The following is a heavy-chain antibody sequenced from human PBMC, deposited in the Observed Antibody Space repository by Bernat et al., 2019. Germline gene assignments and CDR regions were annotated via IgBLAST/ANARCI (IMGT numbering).Heavy chain of an antibody. Sequence: QVQLDQWGAGLLKPSETLSLTCAVYGGSFSGYYWTWICQPPGKGLEWIGEVSHTGSANYNPSLKSRVTISVDTSMNQFSLRLTSVTAADTAVYYCARGHFFNSFWGRGTPVTVSS. V-gene: IGHV4-34*01. J-gene: IGHJ4*02. CDR1: GGSFSGYY. CDR2: VSHTGSA. CDR3: ARGHFFNSF.